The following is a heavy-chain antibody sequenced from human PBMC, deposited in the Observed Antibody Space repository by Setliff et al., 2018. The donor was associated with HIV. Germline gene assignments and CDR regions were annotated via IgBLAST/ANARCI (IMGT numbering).Heavy chain of an antibody. Sequence: KSSETLSLTCTVYGGSFSDYYWSWIRQPPGKGLEWIGEINHSGTTIYSPSLKSRVTMSVDTSKNQFSLKLSSVTAADTAVYYCASPGYGGNSPGGYWGQGTLVTVSS. D-gene: IGHD4-17*01. CDR3: ASPGYGGNSPGGY. V-gene: IGHV4-34*01. CDR1: GGSFSDYY. J-gene: IGHJ4*02. CDR2: INHSGTT.